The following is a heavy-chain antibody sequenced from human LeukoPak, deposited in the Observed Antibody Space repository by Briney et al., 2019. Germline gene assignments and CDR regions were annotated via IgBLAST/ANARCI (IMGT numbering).Heavy chain of an antibody. J-gene: IGHJ4*02. CDR2: IYSGGST. Sequence: GGSLRLSCAASGFTVSSNYMSWVRQAPGKGLEWVSVIYSGGSTYYADSVKGRFTISRDNSKNTLYLQMNSLRAEDTAVYYCARDGYSAGSLFDYWGQGTLVTVSS. CDR3: ARDGYSAGSLFDY. CDR1: GFTVSSNY. D-gene: IGHD6-13*01. V-gene: IGHV3-53*01.